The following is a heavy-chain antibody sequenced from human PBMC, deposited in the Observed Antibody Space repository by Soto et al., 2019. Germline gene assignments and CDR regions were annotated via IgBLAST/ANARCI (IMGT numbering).Heavy chain of an antibody. CDR1: GRSMSSNY. V-gene: IGHV4-59*01. J-gene: IGHJ4*02. CDR3: ARAKGLAPYFDY. D-gene: IGHD6-19*01. Sequence: SETLSLTCSVSGRSMSSNYWSWIRQSPDKGLEWLGYVFYGGTDYNPSLGGRVSMSVETSKSQFSLKLTSVTVADTAVYYCARAKGLAPYFDYWGQGTLVTVSS. CDR2: VFYGGT.